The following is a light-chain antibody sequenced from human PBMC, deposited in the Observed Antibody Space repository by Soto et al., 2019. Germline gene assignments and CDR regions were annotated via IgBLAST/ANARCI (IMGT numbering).Light chain of an antibody. V-gene: IGLV2-23*01. CDR2: EGS. CDR3: CSYAGSSTYV. Sequence: QSALTQPASVSGSPGHASTISCTGTSSYVGSYNLFSWYQQHPGKAPRLMIYEGSKRPSGVSNRFSGSKSGNTASLTISGLQAEDEADYSCCSYAGSSTYVFGTGTKVTVL. J-gene: IGLJ1*01. CDR1: SSYVGSYNL.